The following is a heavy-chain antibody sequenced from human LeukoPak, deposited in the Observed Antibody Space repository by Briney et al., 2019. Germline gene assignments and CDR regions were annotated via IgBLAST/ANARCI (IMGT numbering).Heavy chain of an antibody. Sequence: GASVKVSCKAPGYTFTSYGISWVRQAPGQGLEWMGWISAYNGNTNYAQELQGRVTMTTDTSTSTAYMELRSLRSDDTAVYYCASTYYYDSTPTGFDPWGQGTLVTVSS. CDR2: ISAYNGNT. J-gene: IGHJ5*02. V-gene: IGHV1-18*01. D-gene: IGHD3-22*01. CDR1: GYTFTSYG. CDR3: ASTYYYDSTPTGFDP.